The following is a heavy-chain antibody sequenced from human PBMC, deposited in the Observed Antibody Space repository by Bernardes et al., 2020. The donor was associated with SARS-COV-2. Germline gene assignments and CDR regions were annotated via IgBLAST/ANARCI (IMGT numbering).Heavy chain of an antibody. CDR1: GFTFDDYA. CDR2: ISWNSGSI. Sequence: LRLSCAASGFTFDDYAMHWVRQAPGKGLEWVSGISWNSGSIGYADSVKGRFTISRDNAKNSLYLQMNSLRAEDTALYYCATLLSIAAAGTNDYYYGMDVWGQGTTVTVSS. D-gene: IGHD6-13*01. CDR3: ATLLSIAAAGTNDYYYGMDV. V-gene: IGHV3-9*01. J-gene: IGHJ6*02.